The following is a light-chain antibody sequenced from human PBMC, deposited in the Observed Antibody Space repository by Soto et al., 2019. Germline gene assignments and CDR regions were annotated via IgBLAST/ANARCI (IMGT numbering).Light chain of an antibody. CDR1: QSVLYSYNNKNY. CDR3: HQYHSSPWT. CDR2: WAS. Sequence: VMTQSPDSLAVSLGERATINCKSSQSVLYSYNNKNYLAWYQQKPGQPPKLLIYWASTRDSGVPDRFGGSGSETDFTLTISSLQAEDVAVYFCHQYHSSPWTFGQGTKVEIK. V-gene: IGKV4-1*01. J-gene: IGKJ1*01.